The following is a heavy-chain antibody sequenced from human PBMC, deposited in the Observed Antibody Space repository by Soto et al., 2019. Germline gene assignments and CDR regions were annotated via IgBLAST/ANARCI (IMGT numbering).Heavy chain of an antibody. D-gene: IGHD3-16*02. Sequence: SETLSLTCTVSGGSISSSSYYWGWIRQPPGEGLEWIGSIYYSGSTYYNPSLKSRVTISVDTSKNQFSLKLSSVTAADTAVYYCARGSSYDYVWGSYRHPIDYWGQGTLVTVSS. CDR1: GGSISSSSYY. CDR2: IYYSGST. V-gene: IGHV4-39*01. J-gene: IGHJ4*02. CDR3: ARGSSYDYVWGSYRHPIDY.